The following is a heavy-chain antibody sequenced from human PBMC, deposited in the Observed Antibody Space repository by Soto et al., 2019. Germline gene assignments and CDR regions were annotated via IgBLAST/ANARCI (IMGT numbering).Heavy chain of an antibody. J-gene: IGHJ1*01. V-gene: IGHV4-59*08. Sequence: QVQLQESGPGLVKPSETLSLTCTVSGGSISSYYWSWVRQPPGKGLEWIGYIYYSGSTNYNPSLKSRVTMSVDTPKNQLFLKLTSVSAADTAVYYCARYQQYFQHWGQGTLVTVSS. CDR2: IYYSGST. CDR3: ARYQQYFQH. CDR1: GGSISSYY.